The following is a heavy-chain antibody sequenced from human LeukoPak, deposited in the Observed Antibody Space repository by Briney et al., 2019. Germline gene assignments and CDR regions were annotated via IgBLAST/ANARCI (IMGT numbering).Heavy chain of an antibody. CDR2: IYHSGTT. V-gene: IGHV4-28*03. CDR3: ARVSPRGPYYYDSSGYYSFDY. CDR1: GYSITSSSW. D-gene: IGHD3-22*01. Sequence: PSETLSLTCAVSGYSITSSSWWGWIRQPPGKGLEWIGYIYHSGTTYYNPSLQSRVTMSVDTSKNQFSLKLSSVTAADTAVYYCARVSPRGPYYYDSSGYYSFDYWGQGTLVTVSS. J-gene: IGHJ4*02.